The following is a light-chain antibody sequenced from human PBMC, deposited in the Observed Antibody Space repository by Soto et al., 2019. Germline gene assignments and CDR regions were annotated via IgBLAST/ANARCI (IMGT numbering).Light chain of an antibody. J-gene: IGKJ1*01. V-gene: IGKV3-15*01. CDR3: QQDSKYCT. CDR1: QGIGDT. CDR2: DTS. Sequence: DIVMRQSPATLSLSPGEGASLSCRASQGIGDTVAWYQHNPGQPPILLIYDTSTGATGVQTSFSGSRAGAESTLTISLQQPDYFATYCWQQDSKYCTFGHGTKVDIK.